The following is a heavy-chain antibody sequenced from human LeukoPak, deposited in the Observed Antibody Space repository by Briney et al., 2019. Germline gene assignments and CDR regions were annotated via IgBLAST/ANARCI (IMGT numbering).Heavy chain of an antibody. CDR2: IIPIFGTA. D-gene: IGHD2-2*01. CDR3: ARAVVGVVPAAVSYDAFDI. CDR1: GGTFSSYA. Sequence: ASVKVSCKASGGTFSSYAISWVRQAPGQGLEWMGGIIPIFGTANYAQKFQGRVTITTDESTSTAYMELSSLRSEDTAVYYCARAVVGVVPAAVSYDAFDIWGQGTMVTVSS. J-gene: IGHJ3*02. V-gene: IGHV1-69*05.